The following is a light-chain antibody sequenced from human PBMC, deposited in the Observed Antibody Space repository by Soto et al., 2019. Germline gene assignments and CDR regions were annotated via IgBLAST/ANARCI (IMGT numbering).Light chain of an antibody. V-gene: IGKV1-9*01. CDR2: AAS. CDR1: QGISSY. J-gene: IGKJ4*01. CDR3: QQLNDYPLT. Sequence: DIRLTQSPSFLSASVGDRVTITCRASQGISSYLAWYQQKPGKAPNLLIYAASTLQSGIPSRFSGSGSGTEFTLTISSLQPEDFATYYCQQLNDYPLTFGGGTKVEIK.